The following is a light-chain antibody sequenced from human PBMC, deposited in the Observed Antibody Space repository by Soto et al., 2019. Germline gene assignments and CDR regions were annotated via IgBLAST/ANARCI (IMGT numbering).Light chain of an antibody. J-gene: IGLJ1*01. CDR1: SNDAGGYYL. Sequence: QSVLTQPASVSGSPGQSITISCTGVSNDAGGYYLVSWYQQHPGQAPKLIIYEDTKRPSGVSSRFSGSTSANTPSLTISGLQAADEADCYCCSYASHSTCVFAVGTKV. CDR2: EDT. CDR3: CSYASHSTCV. V-gene: IGLV2-23*01.